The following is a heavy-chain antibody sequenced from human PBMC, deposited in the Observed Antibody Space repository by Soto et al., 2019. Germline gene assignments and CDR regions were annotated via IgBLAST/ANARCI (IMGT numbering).Heavy chain of an antibody. J-gene: IGHJ1*01. CDR2: ISSSSSYI. CDR3: ARDSRGSYQSY. D-gene: IGHD1-26*01. V-gene: IGHV3-21*01. CDR1: GFTFSSYS. Sequence: GGSLRLSCAASGFTFSSYSMNWVRQAPGKGLEWVPSISSSSSYIYYADSVKGRFTISRDNAKNSLYLQMNSLRAEDTAVYYCARDSRGSYQSYWGQGTLVTVSS.